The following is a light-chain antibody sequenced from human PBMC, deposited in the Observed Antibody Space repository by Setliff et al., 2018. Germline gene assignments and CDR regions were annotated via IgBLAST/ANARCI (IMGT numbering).Light chain of an antibody. CDR2: SNN. J-gene: IGLJ1*01. CDR1: SSNIGTNT. CDR3: AAWDDSLNGHV. V-gene: IGLV1-44*01. Sequence: QSVLTQPPSASGTPGQRVTISCSGSSSNIGTNTVNWYQQLPGTAPKLLIYSNNQRPSGVPDRFSGSESGTSASLAISGLQSEDEADYYCAAWDDSLNGHVFGTGTKVTV.